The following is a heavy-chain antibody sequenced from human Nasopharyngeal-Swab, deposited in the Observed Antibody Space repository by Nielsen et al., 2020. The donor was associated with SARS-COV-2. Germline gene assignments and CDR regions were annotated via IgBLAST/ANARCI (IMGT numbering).Heavy chain of an antibody. J-gene: IGHJ6*02. V-gene: IGHV4-59*13. CDR1: GGSISSYY. CDR2: IYYSGST. Sequence: GSLRLSCTVSGGSISSYYWSWIRQPPGKGLEWIGYIYYSGSTNYNPSLKSRVTISVDTSKNQFSLKLSSVTAADTAVYYCTSSVYYYYGMDVWGQGTTVTVSS. CDR3: TSSVYYYYGMDV. D-gene: IGHD5/OR15-5a*01.